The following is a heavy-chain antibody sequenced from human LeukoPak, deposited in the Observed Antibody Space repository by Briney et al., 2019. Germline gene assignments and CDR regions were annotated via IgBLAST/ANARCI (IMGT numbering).Heavy chain of an antibody. CDR2: ISAYNGNT. D-gene: IGHD3-3*01. CDR3: ARGPRGDFWSGYSVY. CDR1: GYTFTSYG. V-gene: IGHV1-18*01. J-gene: IGHJ4*02. Sequence: GASVKVSCKASGYTFTSYGISWVRQAPGQGLEWMGWISAYNGNTNYAQKLQGRVTMTTDTSTSTAYMELRSLRSDDTAVYYCARGPRGDFWSGYSVYWGQGTLVTVSS.